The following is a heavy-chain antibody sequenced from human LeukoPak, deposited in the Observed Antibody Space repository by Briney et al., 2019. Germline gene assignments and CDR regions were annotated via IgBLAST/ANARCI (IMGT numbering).Heavy chain of an antibody. CDR3: ATAVTMTLGAFDY. D-gene: IGHD3-22*01. CDR1: GYTLTELS. J-gene: IGHJ4*02. CDR2: FDPEDGET. V-gene: IGHV1-24*01. Sequence: ASVKVSCKVSGYTLTELSMHWARQAPGKGLEWMGGFDPEDGETIYAQKFQGRVTMTEDTSTDTAYMELSSLRSEDTAVYHCATAVTMTLGAFDYWGQGTLVTVSS.